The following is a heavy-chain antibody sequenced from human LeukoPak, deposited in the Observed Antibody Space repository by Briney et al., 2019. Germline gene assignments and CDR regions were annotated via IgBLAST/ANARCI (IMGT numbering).Heavy chain of an antibody. CDR3: ARPDYDFWSGYHNWFDP. Sequence: SVKVSCKASGGTFSSYAISWVRQAPGQGLEWMGGIIPTFGTANYAQKFQGRVTITADESTSTAYMELSSLRSEDTAVYYCARPDYDFWSGYHNWFDPWGQGTLVTVSS. D-gene: IGHD3-3*01. CDR2: IIPTFGTA. J-gene: IGHJ5*02. CDR1: GGTFSSYA. V-gene: IGHV1-69*13.